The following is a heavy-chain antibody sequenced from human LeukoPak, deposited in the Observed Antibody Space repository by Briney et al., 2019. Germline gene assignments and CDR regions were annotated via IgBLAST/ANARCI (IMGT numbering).Heavy chain of an antibody. CDR1: GFTFSSNA. V-gene: IGHV3-23*01. D-gene: IGHD3-3*01. Sequence: GGSLRLSCAASGFTFSSNAMSWVRQAPGKGLEWVSTISGSGNAIYYADTVKGRFTISRDNSKNTLYLQINSLRADDTAVYYCAKGTDFWSGYCDYWGQGTLVTVSS. CDR2: ISGSGNAI. J-gene: IGHJ4*02. CDR3: AKGTDFWSGYCDY.